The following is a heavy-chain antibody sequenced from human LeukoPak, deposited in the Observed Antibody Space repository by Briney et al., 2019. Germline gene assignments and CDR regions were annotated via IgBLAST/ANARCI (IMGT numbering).Heavy chain of an antibody. Sequence: PGGSLRLSCVASGFTLRSYVMNWVRQTPGKGLEWVSSISGSGDSTFYADSVKGRFTISRDNSKNTLYLQMNSLRAEDTAVYYCAKGIIGEDDYWGQGTLVTVSS. V-gene: IGHV3-23*01. D-gene: IGHD3-10*01. CDR1: GFTLRSYV. CDR2: ISGSGDST. CDR3: AKGIIGEDDY. J-gene: IGHJ4*02.